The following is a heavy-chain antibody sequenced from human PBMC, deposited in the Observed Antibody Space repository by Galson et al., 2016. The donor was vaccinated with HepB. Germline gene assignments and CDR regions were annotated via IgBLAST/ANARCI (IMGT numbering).Heavy chain of an antibody. J-gene: IGHJ2*01. CDR3: ARPPEGDRRYFDL. D-gene: IGHD3-16*01. V-gene: IGHV3-21*01. CDR1: GFTFSTYS. Sequence: LRLSCAASGFTFSTYSMNWVRQAPGKGLEWVSFISITSGYKYYADSLKGRVTISRDNAKNSLYLQMNSLRAEDTAVYYCARPPEGDRRYFDLWGRGTLVAVSS. CDR2: ISITSGYK.